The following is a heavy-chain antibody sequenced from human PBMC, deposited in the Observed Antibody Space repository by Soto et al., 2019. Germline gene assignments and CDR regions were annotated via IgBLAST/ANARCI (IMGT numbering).Heavy chain of an antibody. CDR1: GLTFSSYW. CDR2: IKQDGSEK. J-gene: IGHJ4*02. D-gene: IGHD1-26*01. Sequence: PGGSLRLSCAASGLTFSSYWMTWVRQPPGKGLEWLANIKQDGSEKYYVDSVKGRFTISRDNAKNSLYLQMNSLRAEDTAVYYCTRAPSYPFDYWGQGTLVTVSS. CDR3: TRAPSYPFDY. V-gene: IGHV3-7*05.